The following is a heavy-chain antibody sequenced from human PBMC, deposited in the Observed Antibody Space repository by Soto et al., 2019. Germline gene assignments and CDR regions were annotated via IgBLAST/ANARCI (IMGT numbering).Heavy chain of an antibody. V-gene: IGHV3-23*01. CDR2: IGGSGGNR. Sequence: EVQLLESGGGLVQPGGSLRLSCAASGFIFNAYAMTWVRQAPGKGLEWVSAIGGSGGNRYYAASVKDRFTISRANSKEKVDLQMHSLRVEDTAVYYCARVASDYINAVDHWGQGILVTVSS. CDR3: ARVASDYINAVDH. J-gene: IGHJ4*02. CDR1: GFIFNAYA. D-gene: IGHD4-4*01.